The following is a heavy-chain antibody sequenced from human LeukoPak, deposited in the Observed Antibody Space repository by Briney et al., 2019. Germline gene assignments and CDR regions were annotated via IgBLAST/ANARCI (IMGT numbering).Heavy chain of an antibody. J-gene: IGHJ4*02. CDR1: GFTFNNYG. CDR2: ISHSSEST. V-gene: IGHV3-23*01. Sequence: GGSLRLSCAASGFTFNNYGMSWVRQAPGKGLEWVSSISHSSESTYYRDSVKGRFTISRDTSKNTLYLQMNSLRAEDTAVYYCAKDSRVTGPQSHWGQGTLVTVSS. D-gene: IGHD5-18*01. CDR3: AKDSRVTGPQSH.